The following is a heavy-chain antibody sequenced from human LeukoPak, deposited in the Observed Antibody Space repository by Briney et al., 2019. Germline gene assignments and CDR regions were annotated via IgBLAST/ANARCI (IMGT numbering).Heavy chain of an antibody. D-gene: IGHD6-25*01. CDR3: VKSGRGQAFNI. V-gene: IGHV3-21*03. Sequence: GESLRLSCAASGFTFSSYSMNWVRQAPGKGLEWVSSISSSSSYISYADSVKGRFTISRDNAKNSLYLQMNSLRVEDTAVYYCVKSGRGQAFNIWGQGTLVTVSS. CDR1: GFTFSSYS. J-gene: IGHJ3*02. CDR2: ISSSSSYI.